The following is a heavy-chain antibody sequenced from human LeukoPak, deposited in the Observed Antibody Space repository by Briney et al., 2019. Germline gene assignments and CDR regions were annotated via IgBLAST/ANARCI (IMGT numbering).Heavy chain of an antibody. CDR1: GYTFTSYY. J-gene: IGHJ5*02. D-gene: IGHD3-10*01. CDR2: INPSGGST. CDR3: ARATYYGSGSYPWFDP. V-gene: IGHV1-46*01. Sequence: GAPVKVSCKASGYTFTSYYMHWVRQAPGQGLEWMGIINPSGGSTSYAQKFQGRVTMTRDTSTSTVFMELSSLRSEDTAVYYCARATYYGSGSYPWFDPWGQGTLVTVSS.